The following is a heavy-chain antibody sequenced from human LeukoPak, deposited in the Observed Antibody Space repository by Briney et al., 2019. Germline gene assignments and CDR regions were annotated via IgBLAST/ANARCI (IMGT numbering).Heavy chain of an antibody. CDR2: INPNSGGT. V-gene: IGHV1-2*02. D-gene: IGHD2-2*01. CDR3: ARDRRLIKGYCSSTSCYAGGAFDI. J-gene: IGHJ3*02. CDR1: GYTFTGYY. Sequence: ASVTVSFKASGYTFTGYYMHWVRQAPGQGLEWMGWINPNSGGTNYAQKFQGRVTMTRDTSISTAYMELSSLRSEDTAVYYCARDRRLIKGYCSSTSCYAGGAFDIWGQGTMVTVFS.